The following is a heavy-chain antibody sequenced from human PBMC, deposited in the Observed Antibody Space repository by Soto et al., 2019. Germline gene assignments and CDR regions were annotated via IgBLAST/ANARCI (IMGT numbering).Heavy chain of an antibody. Sequence: PSETLSLTCTVSGGSISSGDYYWSWIRQPPGKGLEWIGYIYYSGSTYYNPSLKSRVTISVDTSKNQFSLKLSSVTAADAAVYYCARENKVASEYYFDYWGQGTLVTVSS. J-gene: IGHJ4*02. V-gene: IGHV4-30-4*01. CDR3: ARENKVASEYYFDY. D-gene: IGHD2-15*01. CDR1: GGSISSGDYY. CDR2: IYYSGST.